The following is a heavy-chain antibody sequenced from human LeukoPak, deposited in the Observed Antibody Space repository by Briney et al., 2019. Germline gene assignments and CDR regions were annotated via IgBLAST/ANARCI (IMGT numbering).Heavy chain of an antibody. J-gene: IGHJ4*02. CDR3: ARDIVRQAAAGNY. D-gene: IGHD6-13*01. V-gene: IGHV1-2*06. CDR1: GYTFTGYY. Sequence: ASVMVSCKASGYTFTGYYMHWVRQAPGQGLEWMGRINPNSGGTNYAQKFQGRVTMTRDTSISTAYMELSRLRSDDTAVYYCARDIVRQAAAGNYWGQGTLVTVSS. CDR2: INPNSGGT.